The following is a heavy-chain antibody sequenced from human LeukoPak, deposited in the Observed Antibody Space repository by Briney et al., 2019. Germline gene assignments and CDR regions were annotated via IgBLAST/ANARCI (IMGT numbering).Heavy chain of an antibody. Sequence: SVKVSCRASGGTFSSYAISWVRQAPGQGLEWMGGIIPIFGTANYAQKFQGRVTITADKSTSTAYMELSSLRSEDTAVYYCARASGIAAAGSDYWGQGTLVTVSS. J-gene: IGHJ4*02. V-gene: IGHV1-69*06. CDR2: IIPIFGTA. CDR3: ARASGIAAAGSDY. D-gene: IGHD6-13*01. CDR1: GGTFSSYA.